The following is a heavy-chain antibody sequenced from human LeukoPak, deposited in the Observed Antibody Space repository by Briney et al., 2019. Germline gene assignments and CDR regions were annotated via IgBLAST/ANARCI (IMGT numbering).Heavy chain of an antibody. CDR3: ARVFYDFWSGPMGSYFDY. Sequence: SETLSLTCTVSGGSISSSSYYWGWIRQPPGKGLEWIGSIYYSGSTYYNPSLKSRVTISVDTSKNQFSLKLSSVTAADTAVYYCARVFYDFWSGPMGSYFDYWGQGTLVTVSS. D-gene: IGHD3-3*01. V-gene: IGHV4-39*01. CDR1: GGSISSSSYY. CDR2: IYYSGST. J-gene: IGHJ4*02.